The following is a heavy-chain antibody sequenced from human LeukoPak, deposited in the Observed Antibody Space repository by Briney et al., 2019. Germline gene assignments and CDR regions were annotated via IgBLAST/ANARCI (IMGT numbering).Heavy chain of an antibody. V-gene: IGHV3-33*06. Sequence: LRLSCAASGFTFSSYGMQWVRQARGKGVEWVADIWYDGSKKYYADSVKGRFTIYRDNHKNTVYLQMNRLRGEDRAVYYCAKQTITMVRGVVGEGLDYWGQGTLVTVSS. CDR3: AKQTITMVRGVVGEGLDY. D-gene: IGHD3-10*01. CDR2: IWYDGSKK. J-gene: IGHJ4*02. CDR1: GFTFSSYG.